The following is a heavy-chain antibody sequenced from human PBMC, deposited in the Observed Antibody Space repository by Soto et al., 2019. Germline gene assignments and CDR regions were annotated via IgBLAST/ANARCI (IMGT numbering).Heavy chain of an antibody. CDR3: VRERAGTANFPHNALDI. CDR2: IARFETST. V-gene: IGHV3-11*01. D-gene: IGHD6-19*01. CDR1: GFDFRDYY. Sequence: PGGSLRLSCKASGFDFRDYYMAWVRQAPGKGLEWISHIARFETSTYYADSVQGRFTVSRDDATNSLFLQMDDVRVDDTAVYYCVRERAGTANFPHNALDIWGRGTLVTVSS. J-gene: IGHJ3*02.